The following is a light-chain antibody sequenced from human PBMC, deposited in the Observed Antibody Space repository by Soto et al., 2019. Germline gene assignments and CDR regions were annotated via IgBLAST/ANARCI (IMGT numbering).Light chain of an antibody. V-gene: IGKV1-5*01. J-gene: IGKJ4*01. CDR1: ESISYW. CDR3: QQVNYYPFT. CDR2: DAS. Sequence: DIQLTQSPSTLTASVGDRVTIGCRASESISYWLAWYQQKPGKAPKLLIYDASSLRSGVPSRFSGSGSGTEFTLTISTLQPDDFATYYCQQVNYYPFTFGGGTRVEIK.